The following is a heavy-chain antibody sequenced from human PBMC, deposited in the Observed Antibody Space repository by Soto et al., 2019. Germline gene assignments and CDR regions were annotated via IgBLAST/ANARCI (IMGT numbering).Heavy chain of an antibody. CDR2: IYYSGST. D-gene: IGHD3-16*01. J-gene: IGHJ6*02. CDR3: ARGNMITFRDVIGMDV. V-gene: IGHV4-31*03. Sequence: PSETLSLTCTVSGGSISSGGYYWSWIRQHPGKGLEWIGYIYYSGSTYYNPSLKSRVTISVDTSKNQFSLKLSSVTAADTAVYYCARGNMITFRDVIGMDVWGQGTTVTVSS. CDR1: GGSISSGGYY.